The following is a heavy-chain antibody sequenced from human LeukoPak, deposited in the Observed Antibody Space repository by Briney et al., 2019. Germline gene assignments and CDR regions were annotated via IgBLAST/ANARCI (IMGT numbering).Heavy chain of an antibody. CDR2: IYSGGST. V-gene: IGHV3-53*01. CDR3: VKDAPLPFDF. J-gene: IGHJ4*02. CDR1: GFTVSSNY. D-gene: IGHD2-15*01. Sequence: GGSLRLPCAASGFTVSSNYMSWVRQAPGKGLEWVSVIYSGGSTYYADSVKGRFTIFRDNSKNTLYLQMNSLRAADTATYFCVKDAPLPFDFWGQGALVIVSS.